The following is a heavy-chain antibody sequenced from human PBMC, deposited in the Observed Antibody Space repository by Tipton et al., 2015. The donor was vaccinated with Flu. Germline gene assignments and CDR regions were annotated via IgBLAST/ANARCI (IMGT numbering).Heavy chain of an antibody. CDR1: GFTFGDYA. J-gene: IGHJ4*02. D-gene: IGHD3-9*01. CDR3: TRDQGQYYDILTGYYSRYYFDY. CDR2: IRSKAYGGTT. V-gene: IGHV3-49*03. Sequence: SLRLSCTASGFTFGDYAMSWFRQAPGKGLEWVGFIRSKAYGGTTEYAASVKGRFTISRDDSKSIAYLQMNSLKTEDTAVYYCTRDQGQYYDILTGYYSRYYFDYWGKGTLVTVSS.